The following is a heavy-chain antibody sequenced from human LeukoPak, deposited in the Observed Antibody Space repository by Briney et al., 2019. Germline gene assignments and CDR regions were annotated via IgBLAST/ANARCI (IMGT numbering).Heavy chain of an antibody. J-gene: IGHJ1*01. CDR2: IKADGSLR. CDR3: VREDFWDSSHTDFQH. CDR1: EFKFSTSW. V-gene: IGHV3-7*01. Sequence: EGSLRLSCAASEFKFSTSWMSWVRQAPGQGLEWVANIKADGSLRQYVNSVKGRFTISRDNAKNSLYLQMNSLRAEDTAIYYCVREDFWDSSHTDFQHWGQGTLVIVSS. D-gene: IGHD3-3*01.